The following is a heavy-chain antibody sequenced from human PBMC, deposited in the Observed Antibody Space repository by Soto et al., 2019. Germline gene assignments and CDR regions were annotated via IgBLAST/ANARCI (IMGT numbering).Heavy chain of an antibody. CDR1: GFTFSNAW. CDR2: IKSKTDGGTT. CDR3: TTDPAVAGFWYYFDY. J-gene: IGHJ4*02. D-gene: IGHD6-19*01. V-gene: IGHV3-15*01. Sequence: GGSLRLSCAASGFTFSNAWMSWVRQAPGKGLEWVGRIKSKTDGGTTDYAAPVKGRFTISRDDSKNTLYLQMNSLKTEDTAVYYCTTDPAVAGFWYYFDYWGQGTLVTVSS.